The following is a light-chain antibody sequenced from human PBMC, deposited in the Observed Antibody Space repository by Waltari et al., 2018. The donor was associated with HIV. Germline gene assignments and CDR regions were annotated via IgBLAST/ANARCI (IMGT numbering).Light chain of an antibody. Sequence: QSVLTQPPSVSGAPGQGVTISCTGSSSNIGAGYDVHWYRHLPGTAPNLLIHENNKRPAGFPDRFSGSRVGTSASLAISGLQADDEADYYCQSYDSTLSGPRVFGTGTKVTVL. CDR1: SSNIGAGYD. CDR2: ENN. V-gene: IGLV1-40*01. J-gene: IGLJ1*01. CDR3: QSYDSTLSGPRV.